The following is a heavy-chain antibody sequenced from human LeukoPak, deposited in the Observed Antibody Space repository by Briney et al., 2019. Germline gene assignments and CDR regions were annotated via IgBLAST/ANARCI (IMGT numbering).Heavy chain of an antibody. CDR1: EYTFTGYN. J-gene: IGHJ3*02. Sequence: GASVKVSCKASEYTFTGYNMHWVRQAPGQGLEWMGWINPNSGGTNYAQNFQGRVTMTRDTSISTAYMELSSLRSEDTAGYYCGRLGSSGWSPGRAFDIWGQGKMVTVFS. CDR2: INPNSGGT. D-gene: IGHD6-19*01. V-gene: IGHV1-2*02. CDR3: GRLGSSGWSPGRAFDI.